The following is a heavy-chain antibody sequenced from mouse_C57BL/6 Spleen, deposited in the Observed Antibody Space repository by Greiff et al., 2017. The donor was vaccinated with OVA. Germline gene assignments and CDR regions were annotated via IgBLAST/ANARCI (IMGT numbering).Heavy chain of an antibody. CDR2: IDPSDSYT. V-gene: IGHV1-69*01. J-gene: IGHJ2*01. CDR1: GYTFTSYW. Sequence: QVQLQQPGPELVLPGASVKLSCKASGYTFTSYWLPWVKQRPGQGLEWIGEIDPSDSYTNDNQKFKGKSTLTVDKSSSTAYMQLSSLTSEDSAVYYCARGGFDYWGQGTTLTVSS. CDR3: ARGGFDY.